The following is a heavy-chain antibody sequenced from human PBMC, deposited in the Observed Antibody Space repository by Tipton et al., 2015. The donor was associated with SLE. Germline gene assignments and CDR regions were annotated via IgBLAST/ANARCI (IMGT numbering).Heavy chain of an antibody. CDR1: GYSISSGYY. CDR3: ARVGYLGSGKTWDMDV. V-gene: IGHV4-38-2*01. CDR2: IYHSGST. Sequence: GLVKPSGTLSLTCAVSGYSISSGYYWGWIRQPPGKGPEWIGSIYHSGSTSYNPSLKSRVTISVDTSKNQFSLKLTSVTAADTAIYYCARVGYLGSGKTWDMDVWGKGITVTVSS. J-gene: IGHJ6*03. D-gene: IGHD3-10*01.